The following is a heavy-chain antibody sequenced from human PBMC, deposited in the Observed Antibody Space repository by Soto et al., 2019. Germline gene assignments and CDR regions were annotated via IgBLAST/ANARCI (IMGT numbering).Heavy chain of an antibody. Sequence: PGESLKISCKGSGYTFTRNWIGWVRQMPGKGLEWMGIISPIDSDTRYSPSSQGQVTISADNSTSTAYLQWSSLKASDTAIYYCATPGGRDFNAFDVWGQGTMVTVSS. V-gene: IGHV5-51*01. CDR3: ATPGGRDFNAFDV. CDR1: GYTFTRNW. J-gene: IGHJ3*01. CDR2: ISPIDSDT. D-gene: IGHD2-21*02.